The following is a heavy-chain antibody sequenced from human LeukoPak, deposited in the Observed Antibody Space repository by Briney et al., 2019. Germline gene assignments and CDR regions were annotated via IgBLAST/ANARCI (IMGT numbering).Heavy chain of an antibody. D-gene: IGHD6-13*01. CDR3: AKLAAAGAYYYYYGLDV. V-gene: IGHV3-23*01. J-gene: IGHJ6*02. Sequence: GGSLRLSCAASGFTFSSYAMSWVRQAPGKGLEWVSGISGSGGSTYYADSVKGRFTISRDNSKNTLYLQMNSLRAEDTAVYYCAKLAAAGAYYYYYGLDVWGQGTKVTVSS. CDR2: ISGSGGST. CDR1: GFTFSSYA.